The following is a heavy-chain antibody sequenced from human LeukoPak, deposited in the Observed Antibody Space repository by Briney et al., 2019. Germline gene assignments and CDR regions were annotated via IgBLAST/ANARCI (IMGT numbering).Heavy chain of an antibody. V-gene: IGHV4-39*01. Sequence: SETLSLTCTVSGGSIRSSYYYWGWIRQPPGKGLEWIGSIYDSGSTYYNPSLKSRVTISVDTSKNQFSLKLNSVTAADTAVYYCARTRSSGYLTFDYWGQGILVTVSS. CDR1: GGSIRSSYYY. J-gene: IGHJ4*02. D-gene: IGHD3-22*01. CDR2: IYDSGST. CDR3: ARTRSSGYLTFDY.